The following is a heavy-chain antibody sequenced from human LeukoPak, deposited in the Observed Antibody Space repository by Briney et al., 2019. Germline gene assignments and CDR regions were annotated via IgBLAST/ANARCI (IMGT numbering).Heavy chain of an antibody. V-gene: IGHV4-4*07. D-gene: IGHD5-24*01. CDR1: GGSFSSYY. Sequence: SETLSLTCTVSGGSFSSYYWSWIRQPAGKGLEWIGRIYTSGSTNYNSSLKSRVTMSVDTSRNQVSLKLSSVTAADTAVYYCATGDGYNSFDYWGQGTLVTVSS. J-gene: IGHJ4*02. CDR3: ATGDGYNSFDY. CDR2: IYTSGST.